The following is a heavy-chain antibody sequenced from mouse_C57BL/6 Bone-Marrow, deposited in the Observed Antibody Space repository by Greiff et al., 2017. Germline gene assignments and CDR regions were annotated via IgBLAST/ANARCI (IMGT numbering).Heavy chain of an antibody. CDR2: ILPGSGST. CDR1: GYTFTGYW. CDR3: ARRSPLWLRRHYFDY. V-gene: IGHV1-9*01. J-gene: IGHJ2*01. Sequence: QVQLQQSGAELMKPGASVKLSCKATGYTFTGYWIEWVKQRPGHGLAWIGEILPGSGSTNYNEKFKGKATFTADTSSNTAYMQLSSLTTEDSAIYYCARRSPLWLRRHYFDYWGQGTTLTVSS. D-gene: IGHD2-2*01.